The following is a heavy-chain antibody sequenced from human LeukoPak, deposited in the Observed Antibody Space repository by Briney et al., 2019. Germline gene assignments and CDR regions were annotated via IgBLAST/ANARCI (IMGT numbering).Heavy chain of an antibody. CDR2: IFSGGST. D-gene: IGHD3-16*01. V-gene: IGHV3-53*01. CDR3: VRVWGVAFDY. J-gene: IGHJ4*02. CDR1: GLTVSSNY. Sequence: GGSLRLSCAAAGLTVSSNYMSWVRQAPGKGLEWVSVIFSGGSTYYADSVKGRFTISRDNAKNSLYLQMNSLRADDTAVYYCVRVWGVAFDYWGQGTLVTVSS.